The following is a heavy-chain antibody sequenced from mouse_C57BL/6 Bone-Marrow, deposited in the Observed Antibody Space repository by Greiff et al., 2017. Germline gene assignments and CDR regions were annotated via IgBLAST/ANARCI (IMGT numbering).Heavy chain of an antibody. CDR1: GYTFTDYY. Sequence: EVQLQQSGPELVKPGASVKISCKASGYTFTDYYMNWVKQSHGKCLEWIGDINPNYGGTSYNQKFKGKATLTVDKSSSTANMELRSLTSEDSAVYYCASTGYCYGSSCYYAMDYWGQGTSVTVSS. D-gene: IGHD1-1*01. CDR2: INPNYGGT. J-gene: IGHJ4*01. V-gene: IGHV1-26*01. CDR3: ASTGYCYGSSCYYAMDY.